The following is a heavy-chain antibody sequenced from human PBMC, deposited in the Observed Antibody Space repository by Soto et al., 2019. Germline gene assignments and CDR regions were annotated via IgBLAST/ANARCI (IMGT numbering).Heavy chain of an antibody. Sequence: GGSLRLSCAASVFTFSSYAMSWVRQAPGKGLEWVSAISGSGGSTYYADSVKGRFTISRDNSKNTLYLQMNSLRAEDTAVYYCAKGDLIVVVPAAVDVWGQGTTVTVSS. CDR1: VFTFSSYA. V-gene: IGHV3-23*01. D-gene: IGHD2-2*01. CDR3: AKGDLIVVVPAAVDV. CDR2: ISGSGGST. J-gene: IGHJ6*02.